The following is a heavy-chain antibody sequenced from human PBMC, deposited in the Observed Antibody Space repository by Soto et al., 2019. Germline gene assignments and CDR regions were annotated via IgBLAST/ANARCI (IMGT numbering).Heavy chain of an antibody. Sequence: PGGSLRLSCAASGFTFDDYAMHWVRQAPGKGLEWVSGISWNSGSIGYADSVKGRFTISRDNAKNSLYLQMNSLRAEDTALYYCAKDYHYYGSGPFDYWGQGTLVTVSS. CDR3: AKDYHYYGSGPFDY. CDR1: GFTFDDYA. D-gene: IGHD3-10*01. V-gene: IGHV3-9*01. J-gene: IGHJ4*02. CDR2: ISWNSGSI.